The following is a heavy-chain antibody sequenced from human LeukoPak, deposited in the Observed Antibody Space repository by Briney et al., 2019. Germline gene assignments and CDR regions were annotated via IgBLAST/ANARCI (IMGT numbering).Heavy chain of an antibody. D-gene: IGHD3-10*01. CDR2: IYHSGST. CDR3: ARYYTSGSFDY. V-gene: IGHV4-38-2*02. Sequence: SETLSLTCTVSGYSISSGYYWGWIRQPPGKGLEWNGSIYHSGSTYYNPSLKSRVTISVDTSKNQFSLKLSSVTAADTAVYYCARYYTSGSFDYWGQGTLVTVSS. J-gene: IGHJ4*02. CDR1: GYSISSGYY.